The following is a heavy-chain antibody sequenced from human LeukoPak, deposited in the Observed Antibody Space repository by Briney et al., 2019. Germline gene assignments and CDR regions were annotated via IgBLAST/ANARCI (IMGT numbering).Heavy chain of an antibody. Sequence: PGGSLRLSCAASGFTFSSYAMSWVRQAPGKGLEWVSGINDGGDSTYYADSVKGRFTISRDNSKNTLYLQMNSLRAEDTAVYYCASAGTRLSFDYWGQGTLVTVSS. V-gene: IGHV3-23*01. CDR3: ASAGTRLSFDY. D-gene: IGHD6-13*01. CDR1: GFTFSSYA. J-gene: IGHJ4*02. CDR2: INDGGDST.